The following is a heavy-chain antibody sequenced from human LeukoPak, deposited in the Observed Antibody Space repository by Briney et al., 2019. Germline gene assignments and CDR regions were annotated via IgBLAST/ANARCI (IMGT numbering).Heavy chain of an antibody. CDR1: GFTFSSYW. D-gene: IGHD2-2*01. CDR2: INSDGSST. Sequence: GGSLRLSCAASGFTFSSYWMHWVRQAPGKGLVWVSRINSDGSSTSYADSVKGRFTISRDNAKSTLYLQMNSLRAEDTAVYYCARVSGYCSSTSCPHPFDYWGQGTLVTVSS. CDR3: ARVSGYCSSTSCPHPFDY. J-gene: IGHJ4*02. V-gene: IGHV3-74*01.